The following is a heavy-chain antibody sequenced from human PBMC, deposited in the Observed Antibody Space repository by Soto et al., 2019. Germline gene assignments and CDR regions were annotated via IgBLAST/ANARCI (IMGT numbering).Heavy chain of an antibody. V-gene: IGHV4-59*01. CDR2: IYYSGST. Sequence: SETLSLTCTVSGGSISSYYWSWIRQPPGKGLEWIGYIYYSGSTNYNPSLKSRVTISVDTSKNQFSLKLSSVTAADTAVYYCARKGDGYNYWGQGTLVTVSS. D-gene: IGHD5-12*01. J-gene: IGHJ4*02. CDR3: ARKGDGYNY. CDR1: GGSISSYY.